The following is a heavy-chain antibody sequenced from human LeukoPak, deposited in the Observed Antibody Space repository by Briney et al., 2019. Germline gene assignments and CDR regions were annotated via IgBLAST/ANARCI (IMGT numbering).Heavy chain of an antibody. CDR3: AKALYD. D-gene: IGHD3-16*01. J-gene: IGHJ4*02. Sequence: PAGSLRLSCAASGFTFSSNSMHRVRHAPRTGGVGVAGVSYDGSNKYYADSVKGRFTISRDNSKNTLYLQINSLRAEDTAVYYCAKALYDWGQVTLVTVSS. CDR2: VSYDGSNK. CDR1: GFTFSSNS. V-gene: IGHV3-30*18.